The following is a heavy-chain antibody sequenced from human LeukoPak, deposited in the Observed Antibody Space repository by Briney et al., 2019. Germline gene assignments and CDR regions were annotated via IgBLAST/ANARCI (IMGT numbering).Heavy chain of an antibody. J-gene: IGHJ4*02. Sequence: ASVKVSCKASGYTFTGYYMHWVRQAPGQGLEWMGWINPNSGGTNYAQKFQGRVTMTRDTSISTAYMELSRLRSDGTAVYYCARGGVYYYDSSGYISGGWGQGTLVTVSS. D-gene: IGHD3-22*01. CDR3: ARGGVYYYDSSGYISGG. V-gene: IGHV1-2*02. CDR2: INPNSGGT. CDR1: GYTFTGYY.